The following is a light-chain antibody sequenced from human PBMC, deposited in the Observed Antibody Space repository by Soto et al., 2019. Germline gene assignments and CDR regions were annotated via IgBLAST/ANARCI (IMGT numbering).Light chain of an antibody. CDR3: QHSYSTPLT. CDR1: QSISSY. J-gene: IGKJ4*01. V-gene: IGKV1-39*01. CDR2: AAS. Sequence: IQMTQSPSSLSASVGDRVTITCRASQSISSYLNWYQQKPGKAPKLLIYAASSLQSGVPSRFSGSGSGTDFTLTISSLQPEDFATYYCQHSYSTPLTFGGGTKVDIK.